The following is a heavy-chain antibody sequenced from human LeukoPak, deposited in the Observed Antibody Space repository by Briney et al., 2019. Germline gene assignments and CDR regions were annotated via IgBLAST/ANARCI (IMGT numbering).Heavy chain of an antibody. V-gene: IGHV3-30*18. J-gene: IGHJ4*02. CDR3: AKDGDV. D-gene: IGHD7-27*01. Sequence: GRTLRLSCAASGFTFSSYGMHWVRQAPGKGLEWVAVISYDGSNKYYADSVKGRFTISRDNSKNTLYLQMNSLRAEDTAVYYCAKDGDVWGQGTLVTVSS. CDR2: ISYDGSNK. CDR1: GFTFSSYG.